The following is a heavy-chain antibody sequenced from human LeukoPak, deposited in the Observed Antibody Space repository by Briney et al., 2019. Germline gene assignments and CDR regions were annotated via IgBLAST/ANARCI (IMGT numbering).Heavy chain of an antibody. V-gene: IGHV3-30*02. D-gene: IGHD3-22*01. J-gene: IGHJ4*02. CDR3: AQDFTYYYDDTAYF. Sequence: GGSLRLSCAASGFTFSSYGMHWVRQAPGKGLKWMAFIRYEGSDKYYADSVRGRFTVSRDNSKNTLYLQMDSLGAEDTALYYCAQDFTYYYDDTAYFWGQGTLVTVSS. CDR2: IRYEGSDK. CDR1: GFTFSSYG.